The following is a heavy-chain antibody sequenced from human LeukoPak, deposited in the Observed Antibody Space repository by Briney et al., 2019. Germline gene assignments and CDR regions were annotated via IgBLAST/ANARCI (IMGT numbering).Heavy chain of an antibody. D-gene: IGHD2-15*01. Sequence: SETLSLTCTVSGGSISSSSYYWGWIRQPPGKGLEWIGSIYYSGSTYYNPSLKSRVTISVDTSKNQFSLKLSSVTAADTAVYYCARGTTGYCSGGSCPWRNWFDPWGQGALVTVSS. J-gene: IGHJ5*02. CDR2: IYYSGST. CDR1: GGSISSSSYY. CDR3: ARGTTGYCSGGSCPWRNWFDP. V-gene: IGHV4-39*01.